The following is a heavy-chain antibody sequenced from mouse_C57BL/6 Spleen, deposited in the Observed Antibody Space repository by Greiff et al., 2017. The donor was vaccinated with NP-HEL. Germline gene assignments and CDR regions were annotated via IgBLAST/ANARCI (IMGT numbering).Heavy chain of an antibody. J-gene: IGHJ2*01. D-gene: IGHD1-1*01. V-gene: IGHV1-50*01. CDR2: IDPSDSYT. Sequence: QVQLQQSGAELVKPGASVKLSCKASGYTFTSYWMQWVKQRPGQGLEWIGEIDPSDSYTNYNQKFKGKATLTVDTSSSTAYMQLSSLTSEDSAVYYCARWDTTVYWGQGTTLTVSS. CDR1: GYTFTSYW. CDR3: ARWDTTVY.